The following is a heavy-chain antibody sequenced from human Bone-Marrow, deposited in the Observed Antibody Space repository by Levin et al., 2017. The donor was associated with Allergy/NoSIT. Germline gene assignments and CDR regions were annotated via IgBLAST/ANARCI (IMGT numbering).Heavy chain of an antibody. J-gene: IGHJ3*02. V-gene: IGHV1-2*02. CDR3: ARAPYSGYYTDAFDI. D-gene: IGHD5-12*01. CDR1: GYTFTGYY. Sequence: GESLKISCKASGYTFTGYYMHWVRQAPGQGLEWMGWINPNSGGTNYAQKFQGRVTMTRDTSISTAYMELSRLRSDDTAVYYCARAPYSGYYTDAFDIWGQGTMVTVSS. CDR2: INPNSGGT.